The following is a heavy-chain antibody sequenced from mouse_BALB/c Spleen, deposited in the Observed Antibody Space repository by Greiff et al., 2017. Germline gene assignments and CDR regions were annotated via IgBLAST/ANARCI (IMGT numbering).Heavy chain of an antibody. Sequence: QVQLQQSGAELVRSGASVKMSCKASGYTFTSYNMHWVKQTPGQGLEWIGYIYPGNGGTNYNQKFKGKATLTADTSSSTAYMQISSLTSEDSAVYFCARNKYGNFYWYFDVWGAGTTVTVSS. CDR3: ARNKYGNFYWYFDV. D-gene: IGHD2-10*02. CDR2: IYPGNGGT. V-gene: IGHV1-12*01. J-gene: IGHJ1*01. CDR1: GYTFTSYN.